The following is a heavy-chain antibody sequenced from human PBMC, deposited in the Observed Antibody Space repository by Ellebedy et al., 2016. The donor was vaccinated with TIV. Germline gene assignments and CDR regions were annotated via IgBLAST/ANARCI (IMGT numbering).Heavy chain of an antibody. D-gene: IGHD3-22*01. V-gene: IGHV3-48*04. CDR2: ISSSSSTI. Sequence: GGSLRLSCAASGFTFSSYSMNWVRQAPGKGLEWVSYISSSSSTIYYADSVKGRFTISRDNAKNSLYLQMNSLRAEDTAVYYCAGDAITMIVVYSGAFDIWGQGTMVTVSS. J-gene: IGHJ3*02. CDR1: GFTFSSYS. CDR3: AGDAITMIVVYSGAFDI.